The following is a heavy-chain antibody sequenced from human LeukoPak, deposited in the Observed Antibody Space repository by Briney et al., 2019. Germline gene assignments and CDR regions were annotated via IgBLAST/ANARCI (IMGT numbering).Heavy chain of an antibody. Sequence: PSETLSLTCSVSGGSISNSSYYWGWIRQPPGKGLEWIGSIYYSVRTYYNPSLKSRVTIPVDTSKNQFSLKLSSVTAADTAVYYCASLTRGYSYGYGPGGLWGQGTLVTVSS. J-gene: IGHJ4*02. CDR2: IYYSVRT. D-gene: IGHD5-18*01. CDR3: ASLTRGYSYGYGPGGL. CDR1: GGSISNSSYY. V-gene: IGHV4-39*01.